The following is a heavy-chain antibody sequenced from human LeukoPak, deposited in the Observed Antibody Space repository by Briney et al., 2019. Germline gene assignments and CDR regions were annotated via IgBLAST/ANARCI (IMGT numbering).Heavy chain of an antibody. CDR2: IYTSGST. D-gene: IGHD5-12*01. Sequence: PSETLSLTCTVSGGSISSYYWSWIRQPAGKGLEWIGRIYTSGSTNYNPSLKSRVTMSVDTSKNQFSLKLSSVTAADTAVYYCARDSGYDLVAGYYFDYWGQGTLVTVSS. V-gene: IGHV4-4*07. CDR3: ARDSGYDLVAGYYFDY. CDR1: GGSISSYY. J-gene: IGHJ4*02.